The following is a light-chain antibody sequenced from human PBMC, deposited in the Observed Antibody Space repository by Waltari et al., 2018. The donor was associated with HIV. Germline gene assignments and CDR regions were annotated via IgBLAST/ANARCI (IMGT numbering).Light chain of an antibody. CDR2: EVT. Sequence: QSALTQPASVSGSPGQSVTISCTATTSDFGRYNSVSWYQQHPGNVPKVIIYEVTSRPSGVPHRFSGSRSGNMASLTISGLQAEDEAVYYCSTHTTTDTLMFGGGTKLTVL. V-gene: IGLV2-14*03. CDR3: STHTTTDTLM. CDR1: TSDFGRYNS. J-gene: IGLJ3*02.